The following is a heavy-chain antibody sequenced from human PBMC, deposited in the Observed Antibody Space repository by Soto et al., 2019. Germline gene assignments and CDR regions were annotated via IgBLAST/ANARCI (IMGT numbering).Heavy chain of an antibody. Sequence: QVQVVQSGAEVKKPGSSVKVSCKASGGTFSSYSINWVRQAPGQGLEWMGEIIPIFGTANYAQKFQGRVTITADESTSTAYMDRSSLRSEDTDVYYCARDGGSHSGGIDYRGQGTLVTDS. D-gene: IGHD1-26*01. CDR3: ARDGGSHSGGIDY. V-gene: IGHV1-69*01. CDR1: GGTFSSYS. J-gene: IGHJ4*02. CDR2: IIPIFGTA.